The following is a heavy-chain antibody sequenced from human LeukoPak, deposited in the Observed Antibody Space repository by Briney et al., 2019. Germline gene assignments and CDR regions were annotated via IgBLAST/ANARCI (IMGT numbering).Heavy chain of an antibody. CDR3: ARDCGVLIGGGSCGFDY. D-gene: IGHD2-15*01. CDR1: GYTFTSYA. Sequence: GASVKVSCKASGYTFTSYAMNWVRQAPGQGLEWMGWINANTGNPTYAQGFTGRFVFSLDTSVSTAYLQISSLKAEDTAVYYCARDCGVLIGGGSCGFDYWGQGTLVTVSS. V-gene: IGHV7-4-1*02. J-gene: IGHJ4*02. CDR2: INANTGNP.